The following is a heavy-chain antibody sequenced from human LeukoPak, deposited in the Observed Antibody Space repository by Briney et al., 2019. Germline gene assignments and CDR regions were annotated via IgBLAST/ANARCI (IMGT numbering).Heavy chain of an antibody. J-gene: IGHJ6*03. V-gene: IGHV3-73*01. CDR3: ARGEFGDYYYFYMDV. CDR2: IRSKVNNYAT. Sequence: GGSLRLSCAASGFTFSGSTMHWVRQPSGKGLEWVGRIRSKVNNYATAYAASVKGRFTISRDDSKNTAYLQMNSLRAEDTATYYCARGEFGDYYYFYMDVWGKGTTVTVSS. CDR1: GFTFSGST. D-gene: IGHD2/OR15-2a*01.